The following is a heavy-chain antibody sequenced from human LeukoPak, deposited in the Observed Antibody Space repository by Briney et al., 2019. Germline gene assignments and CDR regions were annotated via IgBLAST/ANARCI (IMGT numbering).Heavy chain of an antibody. CDR1: GFTFSSYD. V-gene: IGHV3-13*01. CDR2: IGTAGDT. J-gene: IGHJ4*02. D-gene: IGHD6-19*01. CDR3: ARSIAVAGSAELDY. Sequence: GGSLRLSCAASGFTFSSYDMHWVRQATGKGLEWVSAIGTAGDTYYPGSVKGRFTISRENAKNSLYLQMSSLRAGDTAVYYCARSIAVAGSAELDYWGQGTLVTVSS.